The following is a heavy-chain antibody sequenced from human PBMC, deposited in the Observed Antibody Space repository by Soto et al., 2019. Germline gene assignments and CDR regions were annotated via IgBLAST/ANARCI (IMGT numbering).Heavy chain of an antibody. CDR2: IYYSGST. J-gene: IGHJ4*02. D-gene: IGHD5-18*01. CDR3: AREKGGYSYGYFDY. CDR1: GGSISSYY. Sequence: PSETLSLASTVSGGSISSYYWSWIRQPPGKGLEWIGYIYYSGSTNYNPSLKSRVTISVDTSKNQFSLKLSSVTAADTAVYYCAREKGGYSYGYFDYWGQGTLVTVSS. V-gene: IGHV4-59*01.